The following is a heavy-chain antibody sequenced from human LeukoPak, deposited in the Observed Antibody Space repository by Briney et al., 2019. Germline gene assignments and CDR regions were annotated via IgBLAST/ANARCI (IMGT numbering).Heavy chain of an antibody. CDR3: ARRIAAADTIWVDV. D-gene: IGHD6-13*01. J-gene: IGHJ6*04. CDR1: GFTFSSYS. CDR2: ISSSSSYI. V-gene: IGHV3-21*01. Sequence: GGSLRLSCAASGFTFSSYSMNWVRQAPGKGLEWVSSISSSSSYIYYADSVKGRFTISRDNAKNSLYLQMNSLRAEDTAVYYCARRIAAADTIWVDVWGKGTTVTVSS.